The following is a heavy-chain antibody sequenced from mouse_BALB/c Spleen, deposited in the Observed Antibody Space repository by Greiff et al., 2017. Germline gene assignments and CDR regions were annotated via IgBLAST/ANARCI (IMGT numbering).Heavy chain of an antibody. CDR2: ISSGGST. D-gene: IGHD1-1*01. V-gene: IGHV5-6-5*01. CDR1: GFTFSSYA. Sequence: EVKLVESGGGLVKPGGSLKLSCAASGFTFSSYAMSWVRQTPEKRLEWVASISSGGSTYYPDSVKGRFTISRDNARNILYLQMSSLRSEDTAMYYCAREDYYGSSSYWYFDVWGAGTTVTVSS. CDR3: AREDYYGSSSYWYFDV. J-gene: IGHJ1*01.